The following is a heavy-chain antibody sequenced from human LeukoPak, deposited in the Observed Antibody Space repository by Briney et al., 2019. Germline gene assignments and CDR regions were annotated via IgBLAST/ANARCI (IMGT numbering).Heavy chain of an antibody. D-gene: IGHD5-24*01. V-gene: IGHV3-23*01. CDR3: ANIERDGYTRDGY. CDR2: ISGSGGST. Sequence: HPGGSLRLSCAASGFTFSSYAMSWVRQAPGKGLEWVSAISGSGGSTYYADSVKGRFTISRDNSKNTLYLQMNSLRAEDTAVYYCANIERDGYTRDGYWGQGTLVTVSS. J-gene: IGHJ4*02. CDR1: GFTFSSYA.